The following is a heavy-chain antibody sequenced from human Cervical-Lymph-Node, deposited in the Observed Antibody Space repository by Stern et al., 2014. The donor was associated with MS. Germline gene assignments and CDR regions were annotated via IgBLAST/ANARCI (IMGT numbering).Heavy chain of an antibody. CDR2: ISAYNGNT. Sequence: QVQLVQSGAEVKKPGASVKVSCKASGYTFTSYGISWVRQAPGQGLEWMGWISAYNGNTNYAQKLQGRVTMTTDTSTSTAYMELRSLRSDDTAVYYCARVSPDHYYYYYGMDVWGQGTTVTVSS. CDR1: GYTFTSYG. J-gene: IGHJ6*02. CDR3: ARVSPDHYYYYYGMDV. V-gene: IGHV1-18*01. D-gene: IGHD1-14*01.